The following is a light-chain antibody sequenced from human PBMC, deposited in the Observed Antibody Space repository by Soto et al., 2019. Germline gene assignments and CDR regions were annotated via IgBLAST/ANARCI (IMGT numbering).Light chain of an antibody. CDR3: QQASNWLRF. J-gene: IGKJ4*01. V-gene: IGKV3-11*01. Sequence: EIVLTQSPVTLSLSPGERATLSCRASQSVSSSLAWYQQKPGQAPRLLIYDASNRATGIPARFSGSGSETVFYRIVSSLVPYDFLVYYCQQASNWLRFLGGGIKVEFK. CDR2: DAS. CDR1: QSVSSS.